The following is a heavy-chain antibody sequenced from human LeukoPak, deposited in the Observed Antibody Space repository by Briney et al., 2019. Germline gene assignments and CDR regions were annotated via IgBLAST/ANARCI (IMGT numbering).Heavy chain of an antibody. CDR1: GFTFSSYW. CDR2: IKQDGSEK. V-gene: IGHV3-7*01. CDR3: AKDLKGSGSYYKALDY. Sequence: PGGSLRLSCAASGFTFSSYWMSWVRQAPGKGLEWVANIKQDGSEKYYVDSVKGRFTISRDNAKNSLYLQMNSLRAEDTAVYYCAKDLKGSGSYYKALDYWGQGTLVTVSS. D-gene: IGHD3-10*01. J-gene: IGHJ4*02.